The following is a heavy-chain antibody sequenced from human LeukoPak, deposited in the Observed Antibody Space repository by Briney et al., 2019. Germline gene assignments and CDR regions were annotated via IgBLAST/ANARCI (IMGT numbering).Heavy chain of an antibody. Sequence: SETLALTCTVSGASISDHYWSWIRQTPGEGLEWIGYIYFSGNTNYNPSLKSRVIISADTSKNQFSLKLNSVTAADTAVYYCASRYCSSTSCPGRFDPWGQGTLVTVSS. D-gene: IGHD2-2*01. J-gene: IGHJ5*02. CDR1: GASISDHY. CDR2: IYFSGNT. V-gene: IGHV4-59*08. CDR3: ASRYCSSTSCPGRFDP.